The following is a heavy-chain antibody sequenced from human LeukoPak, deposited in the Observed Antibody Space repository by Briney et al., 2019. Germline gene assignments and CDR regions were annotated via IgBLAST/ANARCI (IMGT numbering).Heavy chain of an antibody. D-gene: IGHD4-17*01. V-gene: IGHV3-23*01. CDR2: ISGSGDNT. CDR3: ARDRYGDYSFDY. Sequence: GGSLRLSCAASRFTFSNYAMNRVRQAPGKGLEWVSSISGSGDNTHYADSVKGRFTISRDNSKNMMYLQMNSLRADDAALYYCARDRYGDYSFDYWGQGVLVTVSS. CDR1: RFTFSNYA. J-gene: IGHJ4*02.